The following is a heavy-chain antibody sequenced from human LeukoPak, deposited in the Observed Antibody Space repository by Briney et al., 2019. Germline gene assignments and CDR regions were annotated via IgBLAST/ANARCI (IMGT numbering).Heavy chain of an antibody. Sequence: PSETLSLTCVVYGGSFSGYYWSWIRQPPGEGLEWIGEIHPSGSTEYSPSLNSRVTISVDTSQNQFSLTLTSVTAADTAIYYCARGQDSRKTGYWSQGTLVAVSS. D-gene: IGHD2-15*01. CDR1: GGSFSGYY. CDR2: IHPSGST. CDR3: ARGQDSRKTGY. V-gene: IGHV4-34*01. J-gene: IGHJ4*02.